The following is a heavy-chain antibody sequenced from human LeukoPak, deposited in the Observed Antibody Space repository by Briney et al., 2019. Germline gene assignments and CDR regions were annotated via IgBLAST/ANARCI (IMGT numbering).Heavy chain of an antibody. D-gene: IGHD3-22*01. CDR2: IKQDGSEK. V-gene: IGHV3-7*01. CDR1: GFTFSSYG. CDR3: ARGGSGYYYVGAFDI. J-gene: IGHJ3*02. Sequence: GGSLRLSCAASGFTFSSYGMHWVRQAPGKGLEWVANIKQDGSEKYYVDSVKGRFTISRDNAKNSLYLQMNSLRAEDTAVYYCARGGSGYYYVGAFDIWGQGTMVTVSS.